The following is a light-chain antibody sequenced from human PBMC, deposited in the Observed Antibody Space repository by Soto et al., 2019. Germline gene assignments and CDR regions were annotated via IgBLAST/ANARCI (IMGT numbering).Light chain of an antibody. CDR2: DVS. V-gene: IGLV2-14*01. CDR1: SSDVGGYNY. Sequence: ALTQPASVSGSPGQSITISCTGTSSDVGGYNYVSWYQQHPGKAPKLMIYDVSNRPSGVSNRFSGSKSGNTASLTISGLQAEDEADYYCSSYTSSTTRVFGTGTKVTVL. CDR3: SSYTSSTTRV. J-gene: IGLJ1*01.